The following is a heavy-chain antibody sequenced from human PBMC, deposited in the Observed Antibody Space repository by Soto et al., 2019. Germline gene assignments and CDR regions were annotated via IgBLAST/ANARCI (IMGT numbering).Heavy chain of an antibody. Sequence: EVQLVESGGGLVQPGGSLRLSCAASGLIFSNYGMHWVRQTPGKGLEFVSGISSNGGRTYYANSVKGRFTISRDNSKNTLYLQMGSLRNEDMAIYYCATGLWFGEDWGQGTQVTVSS. J-gene: IGHJ1*01. CDR2: ISSNGGRT. D-gene: IGHD3-10*01. CDR1: GLIFSNYG. CDR3: ATGLWFGED. V-gene: IGHV3-64*01.